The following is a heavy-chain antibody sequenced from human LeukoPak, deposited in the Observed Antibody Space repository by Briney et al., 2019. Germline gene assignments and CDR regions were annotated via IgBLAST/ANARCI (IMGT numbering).Heavy chain of an antibody. D-gene: IGHD1-1*01. V-gene: IGHV3-33*08. CDR3: ARGSQSTWGFFAY. CDR2: IWYDGSNE. Sequence: PGGSLRLSCEASGFTFSNYAMSWVRQAPGKGLQWVAVIWYDGSNEYYTGSVKGRFTISRDNAHNTLYLQMNSLRAEDTAVYYCARGSQSTWGFFAYWGQGTRVTVSS. J-gene: IGHJ4*02. CDR1: GFTFSNYA.